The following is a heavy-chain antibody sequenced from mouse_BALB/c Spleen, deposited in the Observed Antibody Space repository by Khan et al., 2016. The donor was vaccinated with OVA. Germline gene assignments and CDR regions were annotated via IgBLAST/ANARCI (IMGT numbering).Heavy chain of an antibody. D-gene: IGHD3-3*01. CDR1: GYSITSDYA. Sequence: VQLKESGPGLVKPSQSLSLTCTVSGYSITSDYAWNWIRQFPGNKLEWMGYISYSGSTSYTPSLKSRISITRDTSKNQLFLQLNSVTTEDTATYCCTGGRAYWGQGTLVTVSA. V-gene: IGHV3-2*02. CDR3: TGGRAY. CDR2: ISYSGST. J-gene: IGHJ3*01.